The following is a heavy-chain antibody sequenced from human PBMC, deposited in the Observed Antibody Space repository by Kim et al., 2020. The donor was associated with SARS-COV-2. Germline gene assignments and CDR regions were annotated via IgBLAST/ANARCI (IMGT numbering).Heavy chain of an antibody. CDR2: ISSSGSTI. V-gene: IGHV3-48*03. J-gene: IGHJ5*02. CDR1: GFTFSSYE. Sequence: GGSLRLSCAASGFTFSSYEMNWVRQAPGKGLEWVSYISSSGSTIYYADSVKGRFTISRDNAKNSLYLQMNSLRAEDTAVYYCARMGVGIPFDPWGQGTLVTVSS. D-gene: IGHD1-20*01. CDR3: ARMGVGIPFDP.